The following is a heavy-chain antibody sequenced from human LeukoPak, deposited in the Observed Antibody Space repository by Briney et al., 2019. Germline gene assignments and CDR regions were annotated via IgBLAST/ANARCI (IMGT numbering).Heavy chain of an antibody. Sequence: SETLSLTCTVSGGSISSYYWSRIRQPPGKGLEWIGYIYYSGSTNYNPSLKSRVTISVDTSKNQFSLKLSSVTAADTAVYFCARVAAAGNYYFDYWGQGTLVTVSS. CDR3: ARVAAAGNYYFDY. D-gene: IGHD6-13*01. J-gene: IGHJ4*02. CDR2: IYYSGST. V-gene: IGHV4-59*01. CDR1: GGSISSYY.